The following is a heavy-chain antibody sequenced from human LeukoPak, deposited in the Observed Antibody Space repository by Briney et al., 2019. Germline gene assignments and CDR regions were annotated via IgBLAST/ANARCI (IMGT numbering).Heavy chain of an antibody. CDR3: ARTVTTNNWFDP. D-gene: IGHD4-17*01. J-gene: IGHJ5*02. Sequence: ASVKVSCKASGGTFSSYAISWVRQAPGQGLEWMGGIIPIFGTANYAQKFQGRVTITADESTSTAYMELSSLRSEDTAVYYCARTVTTNNWFDPWGQGTLVTVSS. CDR1: GGTFSSYA. CDR2: IIPIFGTA. V-gene: IGHV1-69*13.